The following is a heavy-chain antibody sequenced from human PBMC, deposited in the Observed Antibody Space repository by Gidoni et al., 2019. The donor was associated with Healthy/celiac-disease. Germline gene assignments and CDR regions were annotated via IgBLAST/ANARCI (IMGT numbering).Heavy chain of an antibody. CDR1: ASTFSSYA. V-gene: IGHV1-69*10. CDR2: ILPILDIA. J-gene: IGHJ6*02. Sequence: QVYLMQSGAAVTNPGSSVMVSCMASASTFSSYAICLVRQAPGQGLEWMGGILPILDIANAEQKLQGRVTITADKSTSTAYLELSSLRSDDTAVYYCARDRYDILTGYSRYYYYGMDVWGQGTTVTVSS. CDR3: ARDRYDILTGYSRYYYYGMDV. D-gene: IGHD3-9*01.